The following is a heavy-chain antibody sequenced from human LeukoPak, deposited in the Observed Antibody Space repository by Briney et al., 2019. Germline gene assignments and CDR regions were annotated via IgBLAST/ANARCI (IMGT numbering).Heavy chain of an antibody. Sequence: ASVKVSCKASGYTFTSYAMNWVRQAPGQGLEWMGWINTNTGNPTYAQGFTGRFVFSLDTSVSTAYLQISSLKAEDTAVYYCARDSWQQLVLPLFDPWGQGTLVTVSS. CDR3: ARDSWQQLVLPLFDP. V-gene: IGHV7-4-1*02. J-gene: IGHJ5*02. CDR2: INTNTGNP. D-gene: IGHD6-13*01. CDR1: GYTFTSYA.